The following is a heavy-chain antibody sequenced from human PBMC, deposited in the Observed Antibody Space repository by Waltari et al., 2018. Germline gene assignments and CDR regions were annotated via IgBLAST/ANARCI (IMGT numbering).Heavy chain of an antibody. CDR2: ISPIRGIA. J-gene: IGHJ4*02. CDR1: GGTFSSYT. D-gene: IGHD6-19*01. CDR3: AREVAVAGTMGD. Sequence: QVQLVQSGAEVKKPGSSVKVSCKASGGTFSSYTISWVRQAPGQGLEWMGRISPIRGIANYAQKCQGRVTMTADKSTSTAYMVLSSLRSEDTAVYYCAREVAVAGTMGDWGQGTLVTVSS. V-gene: IGHV1-69*08.